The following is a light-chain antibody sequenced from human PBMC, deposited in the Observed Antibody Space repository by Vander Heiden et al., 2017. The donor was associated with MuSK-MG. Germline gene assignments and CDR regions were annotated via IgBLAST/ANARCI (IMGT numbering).Light chain of an antibody. CDR2: DAS. Sequence: DIQMTQSPSSLSASVEDRVTITCQASQDISNYLNWYQQKPGKAPKLLIYDASNLETGVPSRFSGSGSGTDFTFTISSLQPEDIATYYCQQYDNLPRWTFGQGTKVEIK. V-gene: IGKV1-33*01. CDR3: QQYDNLPRWT. J-gene: IGKJ1*01. CDR1: QDISNY.